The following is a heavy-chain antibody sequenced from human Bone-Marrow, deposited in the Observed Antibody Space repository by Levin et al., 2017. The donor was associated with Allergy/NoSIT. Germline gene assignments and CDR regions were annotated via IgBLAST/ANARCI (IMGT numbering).Heavy chain of an antibody. CDR2: IYYIGNT. J-gene: IGHJ4*02. CDR3: AREGSWSSTWLGNYYFDW. Sequence: SETLSLTCTVSGGSISRSPYYWVWIRQPPGKGLEWIGSIYYIGNTYYNPSLKSRATISVDTSKNLFSLKLSSVTAADTAVYYCAREGSWSSTWLGNYYFDWWGQGTLVTVSS. CDR1: GGSISRSPYY. D-gene: IGHD6-13*01. V-gene: IGHV4-39*07.